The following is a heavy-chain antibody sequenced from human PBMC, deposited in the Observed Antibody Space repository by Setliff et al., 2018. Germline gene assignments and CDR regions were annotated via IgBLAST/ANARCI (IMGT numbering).Heavy chain of an antibody. CDR1: GCTFTNYD. Sequence: GASVKVSCKASGCTFTNYDINWVRQATGQGLEWMGWMNPKSGNTGYAQKFQGRVTMTRNTSISTAYMELSSVTPADTAVYYCARGSEFYYGSGTIDSWGPGTLVTVSS. V-gene: IGHV1-8*02. D-gene: IGHD3-10*01. CDR2: MNPKSGNT. J-gene: IGHJ4*02. CDR3: ARGSEFYYGSGTIDS.